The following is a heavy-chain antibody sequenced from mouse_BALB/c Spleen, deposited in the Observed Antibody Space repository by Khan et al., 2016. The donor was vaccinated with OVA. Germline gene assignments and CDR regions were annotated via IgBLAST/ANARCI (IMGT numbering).Heavy chain of an antibody. CDR2: ISYSGST. Sequence: VQLKESGPGLVKPSQSLSLTCTVTGYSITSNYAWSWIRQFPGNKLEWMGYISYSGSTNYNPSLKSRISVTRDTSENQFFLQLNSVTTEDTATYYCARQKYYDYALDYWGQGTSVTVSS. D-gene: IGHD1-1*01. J-gene: IGHJ4*01. CDR3: ARQKYYDYALDY. CDR1: GYSITSNYA. V-gene: IGHV3-2*02.